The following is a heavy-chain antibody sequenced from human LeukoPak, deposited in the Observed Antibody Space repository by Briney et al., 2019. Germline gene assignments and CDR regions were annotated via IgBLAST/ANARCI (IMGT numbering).Heavy chain of an antibody. J-gene: IGHJ3*02. CDR2: IYTSGST. CDR3: XXEGXTGTTGDAFDI. V-gene: IGHV4-4*07. D-gene: IGHD1-7*01. CDR1: GGSISSYY. Sequence: SETLSLTCTVSGGSISSYYWSWIRQPAGKGLEWIGRIYTSGSTNYNPSLKSRVTMSVDTSKNQFSLKLSSVTAADTAVYYCXXEGXTGTTGDAFDIWGQGTMVTVSS.